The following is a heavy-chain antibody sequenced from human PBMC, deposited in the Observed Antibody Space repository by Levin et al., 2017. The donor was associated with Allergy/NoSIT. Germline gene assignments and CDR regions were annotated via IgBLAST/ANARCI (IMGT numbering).Heavy chain of an antibody. D-gene: IGHD6-13*01. CDR2: IYYSGST. V-gene: IGHV4-59*08. Sequence: SETLSLTCTVSGGSISSYYWSWIRQPPGKGLEWIGYIYYSGSTNYNPSLKSRVTISVDTSKNQFSLKLSSVTAADTAVYYCARLEGSSSSCDYWGQGTLVTVSS. CDR1: GGSISSYY. J-gene: IGHJ4*02. CDR3: ARLEGSSSSCDY.